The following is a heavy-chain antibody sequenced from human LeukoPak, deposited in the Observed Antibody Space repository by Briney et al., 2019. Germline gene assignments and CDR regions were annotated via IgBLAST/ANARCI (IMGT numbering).Heavy chain of an antibody. CDR2: ISFDGSNE. CDR1: GFTFSSYG. Sequence: PGGSLRLSCAASGFTFSSYGMHWVRQAPGKGLEWVAVISFDGSNEYYADSVKGRFTISRDNSKNTLYLQMNSLRAEDTAVYYCAKDWEDFDYWGQGTLVTVSS. CDR3: AKDWEDFDY. J-gene: IGHJ4*02. D-gene: IGHD1-26*01. V-gene: IGHV3-30*18.